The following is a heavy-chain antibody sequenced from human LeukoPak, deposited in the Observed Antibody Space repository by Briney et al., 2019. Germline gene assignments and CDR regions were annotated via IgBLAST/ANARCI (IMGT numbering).Heavy chain of an antibody. CDR3: ARVRMGITMVRGVLYYLDY. D-gene: IGHD3-10*01. Sequence: GSLRLSCAASGFTFSSYSMNWVRQAPGKGLEWIGSIYHSGSTYYNPSLKSRVTISVDTSKNQFSLKLSSVTAADTAVYYCARVRMGITMVRGVLYYLDYWGQGTLVTVSS. V-gene: IGHV4-38-2*01. CDR2: IYHSGST. J-gene: IGHJ4*02. CDR1: GFTFSSYS.